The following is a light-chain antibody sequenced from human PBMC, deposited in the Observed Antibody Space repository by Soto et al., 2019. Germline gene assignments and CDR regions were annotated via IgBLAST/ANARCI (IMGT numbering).Light chain of an antibody. CDR1: QSVSSN. CDR2: GAS. V-gene: IGKV3-15*01. J-gene: IGKJ3*01. CDR3: QQYNKWPPFT. Sequence: EIVMTQSPATLSVSPGERATLSCRASQSVSSNLAWYQQKPGQAPRLLIYGASTRATGIPARFSGSGSGTEFNLPISSLQSEDFAVYYCQQYNKWPPFTFGPGTKVHIK.